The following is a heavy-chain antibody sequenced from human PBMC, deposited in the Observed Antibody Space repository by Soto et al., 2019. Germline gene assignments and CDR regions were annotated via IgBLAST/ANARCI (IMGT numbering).Heavy chain of an antibody. V-gene: IGHV1-3*01. CDR3: ARSLQVVPAAIAY. J-gene: IGHJ4*02. D-gene: IGHD2-2*02. CDR2: INAGNGNT. CDR1: GYTFTSYA. Sequence: GASVKVSCKASGYTFTSYAMHWVRQAPGQRLEWMGWINAGNGNTKYSQKFQGRVTITRDTSASTAYMELSSLRSGDTAVYYCARSLQVVPAAIAYWGQGTLVTVSS.